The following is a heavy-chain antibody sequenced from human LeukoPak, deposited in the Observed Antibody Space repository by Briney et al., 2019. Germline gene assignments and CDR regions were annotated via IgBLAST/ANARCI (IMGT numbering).Heavy chain of an antibody. Sequence: ASVKVSCKSSGYTFTGYYMHWVRQAPGQGLEWMGWINPNSGGTDYAQKFQGRVTMARDTSISTAYMELSSLTSDDTAVYYCSRGRADGYSGYDFGDYWGQGTLVTVSS. V-gene: IGHV1-2*02. CDR1: GYTFTGYY. J-gene: IGHJ4*02. D-gene: IGHD5-12*01. CDR2: INPNSGGT. CDR3: SRGRADGYSGYDFGDY.